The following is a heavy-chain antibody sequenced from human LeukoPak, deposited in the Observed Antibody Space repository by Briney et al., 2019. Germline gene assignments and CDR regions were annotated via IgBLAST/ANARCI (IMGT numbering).Heavy chain of an antibody. CDR3: AREPGLRLFDY. V-gene: IGHV3-48*01. J-gene: IGHJ4*02. CDR2: ITSSGSTI. CDR1: GFTFSRYR. D-gene: IGHD4-17*01. Sequence: GGSLRLSCAASGFTFSRYRMNWVRQAAGKGLEWVSYITSSGSTIYYADSVKGRFTISRDNAKNSLYLQMSSLRAEDTAVYYCAREPGLRLFDYWGQGTLVTVSS.